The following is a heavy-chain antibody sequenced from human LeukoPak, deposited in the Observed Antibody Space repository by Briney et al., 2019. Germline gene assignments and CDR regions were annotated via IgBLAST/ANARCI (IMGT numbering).Heavy chain of an antibody. J-gene: IGHJ6*04. CDR1: GFTFSNYE. V-gene: IGHV3-48*03. CDR3: AELGITMIGGV. D-gene: IGHD3-10*02. Sequence: PGGSLRLSCAASGFTFSNYEMNWVRQAPGKGLEWVSYISSSGSTIYYADSVKGRFTISRDNARNSLYLQMNSLRAEDTAVYYCAELGITMIGGVWGKGTTVTISS. CDR2: ISSSGSTI.